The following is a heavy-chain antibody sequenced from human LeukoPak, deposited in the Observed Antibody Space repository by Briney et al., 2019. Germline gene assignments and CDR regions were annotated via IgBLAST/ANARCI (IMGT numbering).Heavy chain of an antibody. CDR3: ARDLSGITGYTYGRGIDY. J-gene: IGHJ4*02. CDR2: IKKDGSEK. D-gene: IGHD5-18*01. CDR1: GFTFSSYG. Sequence: GGSLRLSCAASGFTFSSYGMSWVRQAPGKGLEWVANIKKDGSEKYYVDAVKGRFTISRDNAKTSLYLQMNSLRAEDTAVYYCARDLSGITGYTYGRGIDYWGQGTLVTVSS. V-gene: IGHV3-7*01.